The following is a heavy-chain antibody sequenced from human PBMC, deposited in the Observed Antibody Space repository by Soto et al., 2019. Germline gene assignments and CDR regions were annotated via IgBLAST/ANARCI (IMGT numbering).Heavy chain of an antibody. D-gene: IGHD5-18*01. CDR1: GYTFTSYG. V-gene: IGHV1-18*01. J-gene: IGHJ6*02. Sequence: QVQLVQSGAEVKKPGASVKVSCKASGYTFTSYGISWVRQAPGQGLEWMGGISAYNGNTNYAQKLPGGVSMTTDTAAITAYMELSSLRSDDTAVYYCAREGVDTATGYYYGMDVWGQATTVTVPS. CDR2: ISAYNGNT. CDR3: AREGVDTATGYYYGMDV.